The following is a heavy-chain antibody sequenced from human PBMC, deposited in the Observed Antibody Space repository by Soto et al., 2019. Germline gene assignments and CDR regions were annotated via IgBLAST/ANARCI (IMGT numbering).Heavy chain of an antibody. CDR3: ARDERTYYYDSSGYLSGY. Sequence: GASVKVSCKASGGTFSSYAISWVRQAPGQGLEWMGGIIPIFGTANYAQKFQGRVTITADESTSTAYMELSSLRSEDTAVYYCARDERTYYYDSSGYLSGYWGQGTLVTVSS. J-gene: IGHJ4*02. CDR1: GGTFSSYA. V-gene: IGHV1-69*13. D-gene: IGHD3-22*01. CDR2: IIPIFGTA.